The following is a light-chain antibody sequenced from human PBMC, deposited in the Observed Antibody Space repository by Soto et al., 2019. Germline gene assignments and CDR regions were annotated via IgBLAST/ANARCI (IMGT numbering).Light chain of an antibody. CDR1: HDFRND. CDR2: GTS. V-gene: IGKV1-6*01. Sequence: AIQMTQSPSSLSVSVGDRVTITCRASHDFRNDLGWYQQKPGKAPKLLIYGTSNLQSGVPSRFSGSGSGTDFTLTISSLQPEDFATYYCLQDYNYPYTFGQGTKLEIK. J-gene: IGKJ2*01. CDR3: LQDYNYPYT.